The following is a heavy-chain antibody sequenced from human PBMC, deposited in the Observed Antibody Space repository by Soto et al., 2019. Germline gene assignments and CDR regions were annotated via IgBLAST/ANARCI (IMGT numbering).Heavy chain of an antibody. V-gene: IGHV3-66*04. J-gene: IGHJ5*02. CDR3: ARQFGVDGASWFDP. Sequence: EVQLVESGGGLVQPGGSLRLSCAASGFTVSRNYMSWVRQDPGKGLEWVSVIYSGGSTYYADSVKGRFTISRDNSKNTVYLQMNSRRAEDAAVYYCARQFGVDGASWFDPWGQGTLVTVSS. CDR1: GFTVSRNY. CDR2: IYSGGST. D-gene: IGHD3-3*01.